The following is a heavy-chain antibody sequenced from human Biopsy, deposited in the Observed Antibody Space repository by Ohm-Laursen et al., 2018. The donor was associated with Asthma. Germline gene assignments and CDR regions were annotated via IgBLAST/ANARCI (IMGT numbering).Heavy chain of an antibody. V-gene: IGHV4-39*02. D-gene: IGHD6-6*01. CDR1: GDAMSTSGSY. CDR2: IYYSGRT. CDR3: ARAVSSSSYWYFDP. Sequence: GTLSLTCFVSGDAMSTSGSYWGWIRQSPGKGLEWIGSIYYSGRTYYNPSLESRVTISADTSKNHFSLKVTSVTAADTAVYYCARAVSSSSYWYFDPWGRGDLVTVSS. J-gene: IGHJ2*01.